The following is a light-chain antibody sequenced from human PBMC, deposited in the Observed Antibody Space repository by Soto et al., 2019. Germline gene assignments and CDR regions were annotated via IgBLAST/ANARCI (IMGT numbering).Light chain of an antibody. CDR1: SSDVGGYNH. Sequence: QSVLTQPASVSGSPGQSITISCTGTSSDVGGYNHVSWYQQHPGKAPKLMIYDVSNRPSGVSNRFSGSKSGNTASLTISGLQAEDEADYYCNSYTSSSTVVFGGGTKVTVL. J-gene: IGLJ2*01. V-gene: IGLV2-14*01. CDR3: NSYTSSSTVV. CDR2: DVS.